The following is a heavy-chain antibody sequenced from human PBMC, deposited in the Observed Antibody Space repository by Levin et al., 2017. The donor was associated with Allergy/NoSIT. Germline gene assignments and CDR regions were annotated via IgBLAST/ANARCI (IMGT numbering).Heavy chain of an antibody. CDR1: GGSISSADYY. Sequence: SETLSLTCTVSGGSISSADYYWSWIRQPPGKGLEWIGYIYYSGITYYNPSLKSRVTILQDTSKKQFSLKLSSVTAADTAVYYCARTPDRGYNYGHYYYGLDVWGQGTTVTVSS. D-gene: IGHD5-18*01. V-gene: IGHV4-30-4*01. CDR3: ARTPDRGYNYGHYYYGLDV. J-gene: IGHJ6*02. CDR2: IYYSGIT.